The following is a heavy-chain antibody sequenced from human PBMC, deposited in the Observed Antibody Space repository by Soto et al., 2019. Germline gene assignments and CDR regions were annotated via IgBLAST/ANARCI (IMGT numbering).Heavy chain of an antibody. CDR3: AAGQLGYCSSTSCYSTWYYGMDV. J-gene: IGHJ6*02. CDR2: IVVGSGNT. CDR1: GFTFTSSA. V-gene: IGHV1-58*02. Sequence: GASVKVSCKASGFTFTSSAMQWGRQARGQRLEWIGWIVVGSGNTNYAQKFQERVTITRDMSTSTAYMELSSLRSEDTAVYYCAAGQLGYCSSTSCYSTWYYGMDVWG. D-gene: IGHD2-2*01.